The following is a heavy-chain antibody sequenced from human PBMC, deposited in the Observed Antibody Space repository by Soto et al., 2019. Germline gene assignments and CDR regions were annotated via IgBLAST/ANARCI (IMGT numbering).Heavy chain of an antibody. J-gene: IGHJ5*02. D-gene: IGHD2-15*01. V-gene: IGHV1-69*02. CDR3: ARGPVVVVAGSHWFDP. CDR2: IIPILGIA. Sequence: SVKVSCKASGGTFSSYTISWVRQAPGQGLEWMGRIIPILGIANYAQKFQGRVTITADKSTSTAYMELSSLRSEDTAVYYCARGPVVVVAGSHWFDPWGQGTLVTVSS. CDR1: GGTFSSYT.